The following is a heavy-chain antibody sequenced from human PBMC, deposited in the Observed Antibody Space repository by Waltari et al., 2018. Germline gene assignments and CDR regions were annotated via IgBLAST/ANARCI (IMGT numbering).Heavy chain of an antibody. CDR2: INHSGST. D-gene: IGHD3-22*01. V-gene: IGHV4-34*01. Sequence: QVQLQQWGAGLLKPSETLSLTCAVYGGSFSVYYWSWIRQPPGKGLEWIGEINHSGSTNYNPSLKSRVTIAVDTSKNQFSLKLSSVTAADTAVYYCARGRYYDSSGYYHYYYYMDVWGKGTTVTISS. CDR3: ARGRYYDSSGYYHYYYYMDV. J-gene: IGHJ6*03. CDR1: GGSFSVYY.